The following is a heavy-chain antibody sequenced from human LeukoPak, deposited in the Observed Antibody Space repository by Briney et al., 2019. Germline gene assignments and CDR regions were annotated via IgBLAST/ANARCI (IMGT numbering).Heavy chain of an antibody. CDR1: GFTFKDYW. D-gene: IGHD7-27*01. CDR2: INKEGNEE. CDR3: ATYKNWVAGDV. V-gene: IGHV3-7*01. J-gene: IGHJ6*02. Sequence: GGSLRLSCAASGFTFKDYWMSWVRQAPGKWPEWVANINKEGNEEHFVDSVKGRFTVSRDNAKNSLFLQMNSLRVEDTAVYYCATYKNWVAGDVWGQGTTVSVSS.